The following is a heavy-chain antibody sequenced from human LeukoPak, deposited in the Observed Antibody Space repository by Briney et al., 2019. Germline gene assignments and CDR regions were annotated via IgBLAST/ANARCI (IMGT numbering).Heavy chain of an antibody. D-gene: IGHD4-11*01. CDR3: STDSPTGFDH. Sequence: SETLSLTCTVSGGSIRSYYWSWTRQSPGKGLEWIGYIYHSGSTKYNPSLKRRVTISIDTSKNQFSLNLTSGTAADTAVYYCSTDSPTGFDHWGQGALVTVSS. CDR1: GGSIRSYY. V-gene: IGHV4-59*01. CDR2: IYHSGST. J-gene: IGHJ4*02.